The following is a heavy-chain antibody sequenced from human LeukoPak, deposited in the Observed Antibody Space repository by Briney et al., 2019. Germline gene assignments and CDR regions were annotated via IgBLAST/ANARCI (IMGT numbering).Heavy chain of an antibody. Sequence: SETLSLTCTDSGGSISSYYWSWIRQPPGKGLEWIGYIYYSGSTNYYPSLKSRVTISVDTSKNQFSLKLSSVTAADTAVYYCARGRLLQDIVVVVAAPGSYYYYYMDVWGKGTTVTVSS. V-gene: IGHV4-59*01. CDR2: IYYSGST. D-gene: IGHD2-15*01. J-gene: IGHJ6*03. CDR1: GGSISSYY. CDR3: ARGRLLQDIVVVVAAPGSYYYYYMDV.